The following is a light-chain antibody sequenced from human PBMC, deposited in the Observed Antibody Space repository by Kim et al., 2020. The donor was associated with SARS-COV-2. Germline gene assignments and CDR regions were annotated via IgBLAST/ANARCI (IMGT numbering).Light chain of an antibody. Sequence: SGSPGERATTSCRARQSVSSNLAWYQQTPGQATRLLIYGASTRATGIPARFSGTGSGTEFTLTISSLQSEDFAVYYCQQYNNWPYTFGQGTKLEI. CDR1: QSVSSN. CDR2: GAS. J-gene: IGKJ2*01. CDR3: QQYNNWPYT. V-gene: IGKV3-15*01.